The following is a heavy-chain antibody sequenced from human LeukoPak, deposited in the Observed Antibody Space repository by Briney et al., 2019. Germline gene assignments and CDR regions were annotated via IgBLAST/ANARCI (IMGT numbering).Heavy chain of an antibody. V-gene: IGHV4-59*01. CDR2: IDYSGTT. CDR3: ASSRWYNGYFDY. J-gene: IGHJ4*02. CDR1: GGSISSFY. Sequence: SKTLSLTCTVSGGSISSFYWNWIRQPPGKGLEWIGYIDYSGTTNFNPSLKSRVTISVDTSNNQFSLRVRSVTAADTAVYYCASSRWYNGYFDYWGQGTLVSVS. D-gene: IGHD6-13*01.